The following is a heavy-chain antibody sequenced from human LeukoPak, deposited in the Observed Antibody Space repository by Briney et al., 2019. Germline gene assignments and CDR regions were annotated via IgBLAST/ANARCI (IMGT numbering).Heavy chain of an antibody. D-gene: IGHD3-9*01. V-gene: IGHV3-21*06. Sequence: GGSLRLSCAASGFTFSSYAMSWVRQAPGKGLEWVSAISGSGTYTYYADSVKGRFTTSRDNAKNSLSLQLSSLRAEDTAVYYCARGHYDILTASYKWTPDYWGQGILVTVSS. CDR3: ARGHYDILTASYKWTPDY. CDR2: ISGSGTYT. J-gene: IGHJ4*02. CDR1: GFTFSSYA.